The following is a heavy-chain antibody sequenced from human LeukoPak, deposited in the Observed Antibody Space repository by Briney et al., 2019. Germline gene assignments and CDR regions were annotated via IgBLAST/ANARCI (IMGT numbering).Heavy chain of an antibody. CDR3: ARPRGYSYGYAFDI. V-gene: IGHV4-59*08. Sequence: SETLSLTCTVSGGSISSYYWSWIRQSPGKGLEWIGYIYYSGSTNYNPSLKSRVTISVDTSKNQFSLKLSSVTAADTAVYYCARPRGYSYGYAFDIWGQGTMVTVSS. J-gene: IGHJ3*02. CDR2: IYYSGST. D-gene: IGHD5-18*01. CDR1: GGSISSYY.